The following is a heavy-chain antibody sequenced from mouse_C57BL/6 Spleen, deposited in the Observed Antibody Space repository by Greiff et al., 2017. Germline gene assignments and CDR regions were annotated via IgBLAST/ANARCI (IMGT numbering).Heavy chain of an antibody. V-gene: IGHV1-64*01. CDR2: IHPNSGST. J-gene: IGHJ4*01. D-gene: IGHD1-1*01. CDR3: AFITTVVATEYAMDY. CDR1: GYTFTSYW. Sequence: VQLQQPGAELVKPGASVKLSCKASGYTFTSYWMHWVKQRPGQGLEWIGMIHPNSGSTNYNEKFKSKATLTVDKSSSTAYMQLSSLTSEDSAVYYCAFITTVVATEYAMDYWGQGTSVTVSS.